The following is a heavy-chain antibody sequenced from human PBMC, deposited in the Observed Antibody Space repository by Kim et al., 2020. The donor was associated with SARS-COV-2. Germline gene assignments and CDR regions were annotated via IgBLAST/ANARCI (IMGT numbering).Heavy chain of an antibody. CDR2: ISWNGNTL. Sequence: GGSLRLSCLGSGFTFGDYGMHWVRQAPGKGLEWVAGISWNGNTLGYAASVKGRFTISRDNAQNSLYLQMNSLSGEDTALYYCARDSDVAVTGTRGYGMDVWGQGTTVTVSS. CDR1: GFTFGDYG. D-gene: IGHD6-19*01. CDR3: ARDSDVAVTGTRGYGMDV. J-gene: IGHJ6*02. V-gene: IGHV3-9*01.